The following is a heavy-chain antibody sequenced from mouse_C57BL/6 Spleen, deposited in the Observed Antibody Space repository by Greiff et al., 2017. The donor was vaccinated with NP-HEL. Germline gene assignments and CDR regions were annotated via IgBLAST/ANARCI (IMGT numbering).Heavy chain of an antibody. CDR2: ISYDGSN. Sequence: EVKLMESGPGLVKPSQSLSLTCSVTGYSITSGYYWNWIRQFPGNKLEWMGYISYDGSNNYNPSLKNRISITRDTSKNQFFLKLNSVTTEDTATYYCARDEGGYYDFWGQGTLVTVSA. CDR3: ARDEGGYYDF. D-gene: IGHD2-3*01. J-gene: IGHJ3*01. V-gene: IGHV3-6*01. CDR1: GYSITSGYY.